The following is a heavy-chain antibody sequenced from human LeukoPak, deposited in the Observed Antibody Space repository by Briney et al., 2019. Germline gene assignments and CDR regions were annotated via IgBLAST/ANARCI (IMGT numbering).Heavy chain of an antibody. CDR2: IYTSGST. CDR1: GGSISSGSYY. V-gene: IGHV4-61*02. J-gene: IGHJ6*03. CDR3: ARGFYGSGSYSPPYYYMDV. Sequence: PSETLSLTCTLTGGSISSGSYYWSWIRQPAEKGLEWIGRIYTSGSTNYNPSLKSRVTISVDTSKNQFSLKLSSVTAADTAVYYCARGFYGSGSYSPPYYYMDVWGKGTTVTISS. D-gene: IGHD3-10*01.